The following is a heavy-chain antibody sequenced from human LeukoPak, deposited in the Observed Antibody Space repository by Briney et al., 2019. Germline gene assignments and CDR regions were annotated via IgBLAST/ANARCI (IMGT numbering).Heavy chain of an antibody. CDR1: GDSAAFKW. Sequence: GESLKISCTFSGDSAAFKWIAWVRQMPGRGLGWMGIIYSGDSDTRYSPSFQGQVSISVDKSIYTAYLQWNSLKASDTAIYYCAGREGFSDTRNWFDPCGQGTLVTVSS. CDR2: IYSGDSDT. V-gene: IGHV5-51*01. CDR3: AGREGFSDTRNWFDP. D-gene: IGHD3-3*02. J-gene: IGHJ5*02.